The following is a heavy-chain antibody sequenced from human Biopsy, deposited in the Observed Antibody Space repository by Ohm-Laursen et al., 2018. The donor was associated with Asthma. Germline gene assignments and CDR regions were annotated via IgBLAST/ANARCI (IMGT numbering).Heavy chain of an antibody. CDR1: AYTFIGYH. V-gene: IGHV1-2*06. Sequence: ASVKVSCKASAYTFIGYHLHWVRQAPGEGLEWMGRINPNGGATIYAQKFQGRVTMTRDTSISTAYMELNRPRSDDTAVYYCARDALHDNSAYIGDAFDFWGQGTMVTVPS. CDR3: ARDALHDNSAYIGDAFDF. D-gene: IGHD3-22*01. J-gene: IGHJ3*01. CDR2: INPNGGAT.